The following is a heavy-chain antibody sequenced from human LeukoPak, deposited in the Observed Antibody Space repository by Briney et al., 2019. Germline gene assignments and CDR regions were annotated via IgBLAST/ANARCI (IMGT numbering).Heavy chain of an antibody. CDR2: ISGSDGST. J-gene: IGHJ4*02. CDR3: AKDLYGDYMIDY. V-gene: IGHV3-23*01. CDR1: GFTFSSYA. Sequence: GGSLRLSCAASGFTFSSYAMRWVRQAPGTGLEWVSVISGSDGSTYYADSVKGRFTISRDNSKNTLYLQMNSLRAEDTAVYYCAKDLYGDYMIDYWGQGTLVTVSS. D-gene: IGHD4-17*01.